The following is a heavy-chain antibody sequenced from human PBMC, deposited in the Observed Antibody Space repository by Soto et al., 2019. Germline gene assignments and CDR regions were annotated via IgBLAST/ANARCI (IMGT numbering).Heavy chain of an antibody. Sequence: QVQLVQSGAEVKKPGSSVKVSCKASGGTFSSYAISWVRQAPGQGLEWRGGIIPIFGTANYAQKFQGRVTVTADKSTSTAYMERSSLSSEDTAVYYGAREVYGSGGRCLDYWGQGTLVTVSS. D-gene: IGHD2-15*01. V-gene: IGHV1-69*06. CDR1: GGTFSSYA. CDR3: AREVYGSGGRCLDY. J-gene: IGHJ4*02. CDR2: IIPIFGTA.